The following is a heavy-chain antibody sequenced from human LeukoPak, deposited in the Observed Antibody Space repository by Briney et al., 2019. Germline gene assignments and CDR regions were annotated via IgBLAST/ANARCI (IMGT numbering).Heavy chain of an antibody. Sequence: ASVKVSCRVSVYTLTELSMHWVRQSPGKGLEWMGDFDTEVGETIYAQKFRGRVTMTEDTSPDTAYMELSSLRSEDTAVYYCASDHPYSGTTRGACWGQGTLVTVSS. J-gene: IGHJ4*02. CDR2: FDTEVGET. CDR3: ASDHPYSGTTRGAC. D-gene: IGHD1-26*01. CDR1: VYTLTELS. V-gene: IGHV1-24*01.